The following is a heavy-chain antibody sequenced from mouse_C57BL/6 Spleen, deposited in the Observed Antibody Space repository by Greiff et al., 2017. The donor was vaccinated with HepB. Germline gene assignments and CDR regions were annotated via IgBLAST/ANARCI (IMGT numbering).Heavy chain of an antibody. CDR1: GFTFSSYA. V-gene: IGHV5-4*01. CDR2: ISDGGSYT. Sequence: VQLVESGGGLVKPGGSLKLSCAASGFTFSSYAMSWVRQTPEKRLEWVATISDGGSYTYYPDNVKGRFTISRDNAKNNLYLQMSHLKSEDTAMYYCARDQTGTEGYAMDYWGQGTSGTVSS. CDR3: ARDQTGTEGYAMDY. D-gene: IGHD4-1*01. J-gene: IGHJ4*01.